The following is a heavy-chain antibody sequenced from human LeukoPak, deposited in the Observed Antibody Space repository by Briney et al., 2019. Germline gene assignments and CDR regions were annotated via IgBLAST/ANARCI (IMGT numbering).Heavy chain of an antibody. D-gene: IGHD3-16*01. V-gene: IGHV4-59*08. J-gene: IGHJ3*02. Sequence: PSETLSLTCTVSGGSISSYYWSWIRQPPGKGLEWIGYIYYSGSTYYNPSLKSRVTISVDTSKNQFSLKLSSVTAADTAVYYCARSEGGDAFDIWGQGTMVTVSS. CDR1: GGSISSYY. CDR2: IYYSGST. CDR3: ARSEGGDAFDI.